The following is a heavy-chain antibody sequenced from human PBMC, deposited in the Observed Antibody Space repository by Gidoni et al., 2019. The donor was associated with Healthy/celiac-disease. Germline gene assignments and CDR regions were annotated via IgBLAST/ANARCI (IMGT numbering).Heavy chain of an antibody. D-gene: IGHD4-17*01. CDR1: GFTFSSYS. CDR2: ISSSSSTI. V-gene: IGHV3-48*02. Sequence: EVQLVESGGGLVQPGGSLSLSCSASGFTFSSYSMNWVRQAPGKGLEWVSYISSSSSTIYYADSVKGRFTISRDNAKNSLYLQMNSLRDEDTAVYYCAREGLTVTLGLDYWGQGTLVTVSS. CDR3: AREGLTVTLGLDY. J-gene: IGHJ4*02.